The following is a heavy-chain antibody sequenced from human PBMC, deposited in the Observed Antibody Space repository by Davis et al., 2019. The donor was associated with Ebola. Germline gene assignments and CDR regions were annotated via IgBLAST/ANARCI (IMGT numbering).Heavy chain of an antibody. CDR1: GYTLVSYY. V-gene: IGHV1-46*01. D-gene: IGHD3-10*01. Sequence: AASVKVSCKASGYTLVSYYAHWVRQAPGQGLEWMGIINPSGGTTTYAQKFQGRVTMTSDTSTNTLYMELSSLTSGDTAVYYCVRDLRGWGDFDYWGQGTLVTVSS. CDR2: INPSGGTT. CDR3: VRDLRGWGDFDY. J-gene: IGHJ4*02.